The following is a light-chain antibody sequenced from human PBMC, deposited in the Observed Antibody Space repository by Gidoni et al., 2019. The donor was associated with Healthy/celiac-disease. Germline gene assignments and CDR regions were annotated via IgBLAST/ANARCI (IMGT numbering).Light chain of an antibody. V-gene: IGKV3D-20*01. CDR1: QRVSSSY. CDR2: DAS. CDR3: QQYGSSPIT. Sequence: VVVTKSTAPLSLSPGERATLSCGASQRVSSSYLAWYQQKPGLAPRLLIYDASSRATVIPDRCSGSGAGTDFTLTISRLEPEDFAVYYCQQYGSSPITFGQGTRLEIK. J-gene: IGKJ5*01.